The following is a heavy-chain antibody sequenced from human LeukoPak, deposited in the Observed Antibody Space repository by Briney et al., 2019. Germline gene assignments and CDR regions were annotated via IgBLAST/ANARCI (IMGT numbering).Heavy chain of an antibody. CDR2: IYSDNT. CDR3: AREKRRLYYYDSSGYNSDDAFDI. Sequence: GGSLRLSCTVSGFTVSSNSMSWVRQAPGKGLEWVSFIYSDNTHYSDSVKGRFTISRDNSKNTLYLQMNSLRAEDTAVYYCAREKRRLYYYDSSGYNSDDAFDIWGQGTMVTVSS. CDR1: GFTVSSNS. V-gene: IGHV3-53*01. J-gene: IGHJ3*02. D-gene: IGHD3-22*01.